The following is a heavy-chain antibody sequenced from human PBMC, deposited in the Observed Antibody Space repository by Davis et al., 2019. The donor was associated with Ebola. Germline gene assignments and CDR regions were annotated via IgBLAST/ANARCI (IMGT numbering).Heavy chain of an antibody. CDR2: ISATGDKK. Sequence: GESLKISCAASGFTFSSYAMAWVRQAPGKGLELVAAISATGDKKHYADSVNGRFTISRDNSKNTLYLQMNNLRADDTAVYYCAKGYSNYYGFLHGALYWGQGTLVTGSS. J-gene: IGHJ4*02. CDR3: AKGYSNYYGFLHGALY. D-gene: IGHD3-10*01. CDR1: GFTFSSYA. V-gene: IGHV3-23*01.